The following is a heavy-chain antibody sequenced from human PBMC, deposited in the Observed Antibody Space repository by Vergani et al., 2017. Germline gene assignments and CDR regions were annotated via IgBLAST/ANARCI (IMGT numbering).Heavy chain of an antibody. CDR2: IIPIFGTA. D-gene: IGHD3-22*01. V-gene: IGHV1-69*01. Sequence: QVQLVQSGAEVKKPGSSVKVSCKASGGTFSSYAISWVRQAPGQGLEWMGGIIPIFGTANYAQKFQGRVTITADESTSTAYMELSSLRYADTAVYYCARDRAPYYYDSSGYFDAFDIWGQGTMVTVSS. CDR1: GGTFSSYA. J-gene: IGHJ3*02. CDR3: ARDRAPYYYDSSGYFDAFDI.